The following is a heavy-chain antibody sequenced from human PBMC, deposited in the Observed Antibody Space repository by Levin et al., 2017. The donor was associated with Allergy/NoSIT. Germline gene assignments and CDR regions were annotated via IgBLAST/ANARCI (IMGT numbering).Heavy chain of an antibody. CDR3: ARLRIAAAEDYYMDV. Sequence: PSETLSLTCTVSGGSISSSSYYWGWIRQPPGKGLEWIGSIYYSGSTYYNPSLKSRVTISVDTSKNQFSLKLSSVTAADTAVYDCARLRIAAAEDYYMDVWGKGTTVTVSS. J-gene: IGHJ6*03. CDR1: GGSISSSSYY. V-gene: IGHV4-39*01. D-gene: IGHD6-13*01. CDR2: IYYSGST.